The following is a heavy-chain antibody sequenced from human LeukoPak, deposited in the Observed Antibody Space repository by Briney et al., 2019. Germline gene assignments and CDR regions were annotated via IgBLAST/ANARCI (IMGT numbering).Heavy chain of an antibody. CDR2: INHSGNS. D-gene: IGHD2-21*02. CDR1: SGSFSGYH. V-gene: IGHV4-34*01. CDR3: ARVVVVTATDYFQY. J-gene: IGHJ4*02. Sequence: SETLSLTCFVYSGSFSGYHWTWIRQSPGKGLEWIGEINHSGNSNYNPSLKSRVTMPVDTSKNQFSLNLSSVTASDTAVYYCARVVVVTATDYFQYWGQGILVTVSS.